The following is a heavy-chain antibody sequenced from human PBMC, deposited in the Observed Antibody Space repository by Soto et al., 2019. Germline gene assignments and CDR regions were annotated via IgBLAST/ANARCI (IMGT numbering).Heavy chain of an antibody. D-gene: IGHD2-21*02. V-gene: IGHV4-30-4*01. CDR3: ARAMVVTQNWFDP. CDR1: GVSVSSSNV. Sequence: TSETLSLTSAVAGVSVSSSNVWSWIRLPPGKGLEWIGYIYYSGSTYYNPSLKRRVTISVDTSKNRFSLQLSSVTAADTAVYYCARAMVVTQNWFDPWGQGTLVTVSS. J-gene: IGHJ5*02. CDR2: IYYSGST.